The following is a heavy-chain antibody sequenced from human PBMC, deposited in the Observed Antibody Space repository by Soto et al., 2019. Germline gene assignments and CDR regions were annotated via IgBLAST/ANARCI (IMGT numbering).Heavy chain of an antibody. V-gene: IGHV4-31*11. CDR2: IYYSGST. D-gene: IGHD3-9*01. Sequence: TLSLTIAVSGGSISSGCYYWSWIRQHPGKGLEWIGYIYYSGSTYYNPSLKSRVTISVDTSKNQFSLKLSSVTAADTAVYYCARAPDWFAFDIGGQGTMVTVS. J-gene: IGHJ3*02. CDR1: GGSISSGCYY. CDR3: ARAPDWFAFDI.